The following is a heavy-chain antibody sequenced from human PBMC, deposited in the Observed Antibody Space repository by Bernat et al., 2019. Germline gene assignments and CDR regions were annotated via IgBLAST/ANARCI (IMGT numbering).Heavy chain of an antibody. CDR2: VKSKIGGGTI. J-gene: IGHJ4*02. CDR3: TTGATH. V-gene: IGHV3-15*01. D-gene: IGHD1-26*01. Sequence: EAQLVESGGGLVKPGGSLRLSCAASGFTSSEAWMYWVRQAPGKGLEWVARVKSKIGGGTIDYAAPVKGRFTISRDDLRSTLYLQMNSLKTEDTAVYYCTTGATHWGQGTLVTVSS. CDR1: GFTSSEAW.